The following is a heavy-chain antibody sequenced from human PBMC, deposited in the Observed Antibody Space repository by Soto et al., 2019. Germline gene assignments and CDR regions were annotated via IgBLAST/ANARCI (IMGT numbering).Heavy chain of an antibody. V-gene: IGHV3-9*01. J-gene: IGHJ3*02. D-gene: IGHD3-10*01. CDR2: ISWNSGSI. Sequence: EVQLVESGGGLVQPGRSLRLSCAASGFTFDDYAMHWVRQAPGKGLEWVSGISWNSGSIGYADSVKGRFTISRDNAKNSLYLQMNSLRAEDTALYYCAKELPGTMVRGVIITDDAFDIWGQGTMVTVSS. CDR3: AKELPGTMVRGVIITDDAFDI. CDR1: GFTFDDYA.